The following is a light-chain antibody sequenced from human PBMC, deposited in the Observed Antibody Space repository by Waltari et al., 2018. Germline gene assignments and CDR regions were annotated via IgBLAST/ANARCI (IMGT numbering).Light chain of an antibody. CDR1: SSNIGANFD. J-gene: IGLJ3*02. Sequence: QSLLMQPASVSGAPGPWMTSSYPGGSSNIGANFDVHWYQQLPGLASRLLIYHNNKRPSDVPDLFSGATSDTSASLAITGLQAEDAADYYSLSVERRLASWVFGGRTNLTVL. CDR2: HNN. CDR3: LSVERRLASWV. V-gene: IGLV1-40*01.